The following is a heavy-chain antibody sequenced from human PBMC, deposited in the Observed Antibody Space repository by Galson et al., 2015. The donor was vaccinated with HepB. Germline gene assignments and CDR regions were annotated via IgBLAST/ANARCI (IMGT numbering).Heavy chain of an antibody. V-gene: IGHV3-30-3*01. CDR1: GFTFSSYA. D-gene: IGHD3-16*01. CDR3: AREAQTQFYDYLWGNPAY. CDR2: ISYDGSNK. J-gene: IGHJ4*02. Sequence: SLRLSCAASGFTFSSYAMHWVRQAPGKGLEWVAVISYDGSNKYYADSVKGRFTISRDNSKNTLYLQMNSLRPEDTAVYYCAREAQTQFYDYLWGNPAYWGQGTLVTVSS.